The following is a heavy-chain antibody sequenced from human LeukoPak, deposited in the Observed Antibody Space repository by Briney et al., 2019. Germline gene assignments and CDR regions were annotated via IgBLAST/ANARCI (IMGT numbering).Heavy chain of an antibody. CDR3: AKDWSSSWYALSY. Sequence: GRSLRLSCAASGFTFSSYAMHWVRQAPGKGLEWVAVISYDGSNKYYADSVKGRFTISRDSAKNSLHLQMNSLRAEDTALYYCAKDWSSSWYALSYWGQGTLVTVSS. J-gene: IGHJ4*02. CDR1: GFTFSSYA. V-gene: IGHV3-30*04. CDR2: ISYDGSNK. D-gene: IGHD6-13*01.